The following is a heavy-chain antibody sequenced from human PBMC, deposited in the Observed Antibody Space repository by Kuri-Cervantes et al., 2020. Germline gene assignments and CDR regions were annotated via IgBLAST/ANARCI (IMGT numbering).Heavy chain of an antibody. Sequence: GGSLRLSCEGSGFTFSSYGMTWVRQAPGKGLEWVSSISTGGSATYYADSVKGRFTISRDNSKNTLYLQMNSLRAEDTAVYYCAKCEGGYRPDYWGQGTLVTVSS. J-gene: IGHJ4*02. D-gene: IGHD3-16*02. V-gene: IGHV3-23*01. CDR3: AKCEGGYRPDY. CDR2: ISTGGSAT. CDR1: GFTFSSYG.